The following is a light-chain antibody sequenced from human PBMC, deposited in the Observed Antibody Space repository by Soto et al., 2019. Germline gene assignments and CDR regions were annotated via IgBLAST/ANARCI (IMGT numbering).Light chain of an antibody. CDR3: QQYHKWPIT. V-gene: IGKV3-15*01. Sequence: DIVMTQSPGTLSVAPGERVTFSCRASQGVSRKLAWYQHKPGQAPRLLISGASTGATGIPARFSGSGSGTEFTLTISSLQSEDCAIYYCQQYHKWPITFGGGTKVDIK. CDR1: QGVSRK. J-gene: IGKJ4*01. CDR2: GAS.